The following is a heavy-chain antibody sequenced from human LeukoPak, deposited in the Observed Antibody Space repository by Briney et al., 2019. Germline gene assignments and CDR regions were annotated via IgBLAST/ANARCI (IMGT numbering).Heavy chain of an antibody. J-gene: IGHJ4*02. CDR3: ARILWFGEVGDDY. CDR1: GFTFSSYW. V-gene: IGHV3-7*01. CDR2: IKQDGSEK. D-gene: IGHD3-10*01. Sequence: GGSLRLSCAAFGFTFSSYWMSWVRQAPGKGLEWVANIKQDGSEKYYVDSVKGRFTISRDNAKNSLYLQMNSLRAEDTAVYYCARILWFGEVGDDYWGQGTLVTVSS.